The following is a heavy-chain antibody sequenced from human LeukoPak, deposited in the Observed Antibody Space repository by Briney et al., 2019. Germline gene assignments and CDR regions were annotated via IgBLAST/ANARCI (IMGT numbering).Heavy chain of an antibody. CDR1: GYSFNIYW. J-gene: IGHJ4*02. V-gene: IGHV5-51*01. CDR3: ARSSGIYLD. Sequence: PGESLKISCKGSGYSFNIYWIGWVRQMPVKGLEWMGIIYPGDSETRYSPSFQGQVSISVDKSISTSYLQWSRLKASDTAMYYCARSSGIYLDWGQGTLVSVSS. CDR2: IYPGDSET. D-gene: IGHD1-26*01.